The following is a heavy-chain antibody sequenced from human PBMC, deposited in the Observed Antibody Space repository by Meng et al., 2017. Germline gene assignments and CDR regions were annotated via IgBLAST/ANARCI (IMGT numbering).Heavy chain of an antibody. CDR2: INHSGST. J-gene: IGHJ4*02. V-gene: IGHV4-34*01. CDR1: GGSFSGYS. D-gene: IGHD6-6*01. Sequence: QVNVQQWGAGLLKPPETLSLTCAVYGGSFSGYSWSWIRQPPGKGLEWIGEINHSGSTNYNPSLKSRVTISVDTSKNQFSLKLSSVTAADTAVYYCARRGIAARPFYYWGQGTLVTVSS. CDR3: ARRGIAARPFYY.